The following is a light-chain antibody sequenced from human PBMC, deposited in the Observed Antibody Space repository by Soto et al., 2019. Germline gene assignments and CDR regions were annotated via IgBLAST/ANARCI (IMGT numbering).Light chain of an antibody. CDR1: SSNIGSNT. V-gene: IGLV1-44*01. CDR2: SNH. Sequence: QSVLTQPPSASGTPGQRVTISCSGSSSNIGSNTVNWYQHLPGTAPRLLIYSNHQRPSGVPDRFSGSKSGTLASLAISGLQSEDEADYYCAAWDDNLSGVVFGGGTKLTVL. CDR3: AAWDDNLSGVV. J-gene: IGLJ2*01.